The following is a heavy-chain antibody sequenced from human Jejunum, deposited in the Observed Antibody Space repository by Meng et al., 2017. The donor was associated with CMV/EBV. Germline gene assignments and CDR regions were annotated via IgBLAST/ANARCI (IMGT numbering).Heavy chain of an antibody. CDR1: GFTFDDYG. V-gene: IGHV3-20*02. CDR2: INWNGGST. J-gene: IGHJ3*02. Sequence: FAASGFTFDDYGMSWVRQAPGKGLEWVSGINWNGGSTGYADSVKGRFTISRDNAKNSLYLQMNSLRAEDTALYHCARWGRWRAFDIWGQGTMVTVSS. CDR3: ARWGRWRAFDI. D-gene: IGHD3-16*01.